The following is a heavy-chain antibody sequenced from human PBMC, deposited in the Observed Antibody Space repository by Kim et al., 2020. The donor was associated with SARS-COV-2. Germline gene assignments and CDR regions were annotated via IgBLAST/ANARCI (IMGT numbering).Heavy chain of an antibody. CDR3: ARSGSGSYYGIYYYYGMDV. CDR2: ISSSGSTI. J-gene: IGHJ6*02. V-gene: IGHV3-48*03. D-gene: IGHD3-10*01. CDR1: GFTFSSYE. Sequence: GGSLRLSCAASGFTFSSYEMNWVRQAPGKGLEWVSYISSSGSTIYYADSVKGRFTISRDNAKNSLYLQMNSLRAEDTAVYYCARSGSGSYYGIYYYYGMDVWGQGTTVTVSS.